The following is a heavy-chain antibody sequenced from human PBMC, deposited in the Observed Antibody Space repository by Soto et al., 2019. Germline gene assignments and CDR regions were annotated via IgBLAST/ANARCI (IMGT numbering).Heavy chain of an antibody. Sequence: QVQLQESGPGLVKPSGTLSLICAVSGGSISSSTWWSWVRQPPGKGLEWIGEIYQSGSTNYSPSLESRVTISIGTSKNQFSMKLRSLTAADTAKYYCTSAKNGYRDYWGQGTLVTVSS. V-gene: IGHV4-4*02. CDR1: GGSISSSTW. CDR2: IYQSGST. J-gene: IGHJ4*02. D-gene: IGHD5-12*01. CDR3: TSAKNGYRDY.